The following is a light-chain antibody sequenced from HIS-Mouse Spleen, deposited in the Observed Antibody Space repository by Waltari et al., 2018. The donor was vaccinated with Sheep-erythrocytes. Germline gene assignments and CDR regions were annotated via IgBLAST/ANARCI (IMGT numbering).Light chain of an antibody. J-gene: IGLJ1*01. Sequence: QSALTQPRSVSGSPGQSVTISCTGTSSDVGGSNYVSWYQQHPGKAPKLMIYDVSKRASGVPGRFTGSKSGNTASLTISGLQAEDEADYYCCSYAGSYNHVFATGTKVTVL. CDR2: DVS. V-gene: IGLV2-11*01. CDR1: SSDVGGSNY. CDR3: CSYAGSYNHV.